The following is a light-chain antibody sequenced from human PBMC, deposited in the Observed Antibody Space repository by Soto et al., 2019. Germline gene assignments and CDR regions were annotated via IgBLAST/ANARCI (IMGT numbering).Light chain of an antibody. Sequence: QSVLTQLPSVSGAPGQRVTISCTGSSSNIGAGYDVHWYQQFPGTAPKLLIHGNYNRPSGVPDRFSGSKSGTSASLAITGLQAEDEADYYCQSYDSSLSGVVFGGGTKLTVL. CDR1: SSNIGAGYD. V-gene: IGLV1-40*01. CDR3: QSYDSSLSGVV. CDR2: GNY. J-gene: IGLJ2*01.